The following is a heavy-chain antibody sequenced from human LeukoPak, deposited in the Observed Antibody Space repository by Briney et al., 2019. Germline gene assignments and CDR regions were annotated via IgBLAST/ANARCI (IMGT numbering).Heavy chain of an antibody. V-gene: IGHV4-4*07. CDR2: IHTSGST. D-gene: IGHD6-19*01. CDR1: GVSIIGYY. J-gene: IGHJ4*02. Sequence: SETLSLTCTVSGVSIIGYYWSWMRQPAGKGLEYIGRIHTSGSTNYNPSLKSRVTMSVDTSKNQFSLKLTSVTAADTAVYYCARDGGYTSHDYWGQGTLVTVSS. CDR3: ARDGGYTSHDY.